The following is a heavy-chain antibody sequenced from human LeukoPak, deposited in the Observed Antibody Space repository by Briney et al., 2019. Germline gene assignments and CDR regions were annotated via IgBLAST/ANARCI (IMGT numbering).Heavy chain of an antibody. V-gene: IGHV4-39*01. J-gene: IGHJ4*02. Sequence: SETLSLTCTVSGGSISSSSHYWGWIRQSPEKGLEWIGNIYYGGSTYYNPSLKSRVTISVDTSRNQFSLKLTSVTAADTAVYYCAGTHGQWELRHSNFDYWGQGTLVTVSS. CDR2: IYYGGST. D-gene: IGHD1-7*01. CDR1: GGSISSSSHY. CDR3: AGTHGQWELRHSNFDY.